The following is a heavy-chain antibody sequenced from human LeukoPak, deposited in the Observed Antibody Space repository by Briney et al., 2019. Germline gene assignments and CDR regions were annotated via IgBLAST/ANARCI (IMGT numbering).Heavy chain of an antibody. J-gene: IGHJ4*02. V-gene: IGHV4-38-2*02. Sequence: SETLSLTCTVSGYSISSGYYWGWIRQPPGKGLEWIGSIYHSGSTYYNPSLKSRVTISVDTSKNQFSLKLSSVTAADTAVYYCAREDNYYDSSVYFDYWGQGTLVTVSS. CDR2: IYHSGST. D-gene: IGHD3-22*01. CDR1: GYSISSGYY. CDR3: AREDNYYDSSVYFDY.